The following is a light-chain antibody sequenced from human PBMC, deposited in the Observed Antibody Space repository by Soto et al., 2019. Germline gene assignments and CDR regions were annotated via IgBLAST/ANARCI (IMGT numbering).Light chain of an antibody. CDR3: QQYDNSAPLS. V-gene: IGKV3D-20*01. CDR1: QSIRSSY. CDR2: DGS. Sequence: VLTQSPATLSLSPGDRATLSCGASQSIRSSYVAWYQQKAGLAPRLLIYDGSSRASGIPDRFSGSGSGTDFTLTIGRLEPEDFAVYYCQQYDNSAPLSFGGGTKVDIK. J-gene: IGKJ4*01.